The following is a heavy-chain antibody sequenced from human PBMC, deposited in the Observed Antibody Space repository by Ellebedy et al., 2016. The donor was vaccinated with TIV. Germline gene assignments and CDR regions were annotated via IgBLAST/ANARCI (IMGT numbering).Heavy chain of an antibody. J-gene: IGHJ3*02. Sequence: SETLSLXCTVSGGSISSSSYYWGWIRQPPGKGLEWIGSIYYSGSTYYNPSLKSRVTISVDTSKNQFSLKLSSVTAADTAGYYCARMGGDPDAFDIWGQGTMVTVSS. CDR2: IYYSGST. D-gene: IGHD3-16*01. CDR3: ARMGGDPDAFDI. CDR1: GGSISSSSYY. V-gene: IGHV4-39*01.